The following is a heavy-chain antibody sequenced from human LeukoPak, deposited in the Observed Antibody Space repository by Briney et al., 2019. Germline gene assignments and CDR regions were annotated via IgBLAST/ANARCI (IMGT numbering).Heavy chain of an antibody. V-gene: IGHV4-61*02. J-gene: IGHJ3*02. CDR1: GGSISSGSYY. Sequence: SQTLSLTCTVSGGSISSGSYYWSWIRQPAGKGLEWIGRIYTSGSTNYNPSLKSRVTISVDTSKNQFSLKLSSVTAADTAVYYCARERDGYNLNDAFDIWGQGTMVTVSS. D-gene: IGHD5-24*01. CDR2: IYTSGST. CDR3: ARERDGYNLNDAFDI.